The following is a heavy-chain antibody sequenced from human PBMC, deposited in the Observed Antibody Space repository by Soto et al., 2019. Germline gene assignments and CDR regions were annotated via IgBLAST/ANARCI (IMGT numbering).Heavy chain of an antibody. CDR3: ARPWCSGTSCYRGVDYGMDV. CDR1: GYSFTSYW. Sequence: PGASLKISCKGSGYSFTSYWIGWVRQMPGKGLEWMGIIYPGDSDTRYSPSFQGQVTISADKSISTAYLQWSSLKASDTAMYYCARPWCSGTSCYRGVDYGMDVWGQGTTVTVSS. J-gene: IGHJ6*02. CDR2: IYPGDSDT. D-gene: IGHD2-2*02. V-gene: IGHV5-51*01.